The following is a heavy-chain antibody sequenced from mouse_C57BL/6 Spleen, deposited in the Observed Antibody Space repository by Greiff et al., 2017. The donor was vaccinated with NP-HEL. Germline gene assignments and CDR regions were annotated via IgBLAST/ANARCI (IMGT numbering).Heavy chain of an antibody. CDR2: INPNNGGT. CDR1: GYTFTDYN. D-gene: IGHD2-4*01. Sequence: VQLQQSGPELVKPGASVKIPCKASGYTFTDYNMDWVKQSHGKSLEWIGDINPNNGGTIYNQKFKGKATLTVDKSSSTAYMELRSLTSEDTAVYYCARDDYETTWFAYWGQGTLVTVSA. CDR3: ARDDYETTWFAY. V-gene: IGHV1-18*01. J-gene: IGHJ3*01.